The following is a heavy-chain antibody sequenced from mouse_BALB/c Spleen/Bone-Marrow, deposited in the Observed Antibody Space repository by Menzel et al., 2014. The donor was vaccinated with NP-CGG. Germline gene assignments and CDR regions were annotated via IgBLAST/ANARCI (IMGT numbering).Heavy chain of an antibody. D-gene: IGHD2-14*01. V-gene: IGHV1-7*01. CDR2: INPSTGYT. CDR1: GYTFTSYW. Sequence: VKLMESGAELAKPGASVKMSCKASGYTFTSYWMHWVKQRPGQGLEWIGYINPSTGYTEYNQKFKDKATLTADKSSSTAFMQLSRLTSEDSAVDYCARKVRNDGFDYWGHGTTLTVSS. J-gene: IGHJ2*01. CDR3: ARKVRNDGFDY.